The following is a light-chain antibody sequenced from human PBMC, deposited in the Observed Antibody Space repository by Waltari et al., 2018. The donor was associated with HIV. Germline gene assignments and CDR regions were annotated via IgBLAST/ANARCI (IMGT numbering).Light chain of an antibody. J-gene: IGLJ2*01. CDR3: QTWDSTTVV. CDR2: EDP. CDR1: KLGDKY. Sequence: SFELTQPPSVSVSPGQTASITCSGDKLGDKYSCWYQQKPGQSPVLVIYEDPKRPSGIPERFSASNAGQTATLTISGTQAMDEADYYFQTWDSTTVVFGGGTKLTVL. V-gene: IGLV3-1*01.